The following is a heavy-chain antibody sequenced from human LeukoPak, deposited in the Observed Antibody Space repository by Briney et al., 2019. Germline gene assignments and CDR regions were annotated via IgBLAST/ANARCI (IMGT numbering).Heavy chain of an antibody. V-gene: IGHV4-34*01. CDR3: ARWCHDSSGYYYPYYYGMDV. CDR1: GGSFSGYY. J-gene: IGHJ6*02. Sequence: PSETLSLTCAVYGGSFSGYYWSWIRQPPGKGLEWIGEINHSGSTNYNPSLKSRVTISVDTSKNQFSLKLSSVTAADTAVYYCARWCHDSSGYYYPYYYGMDVWGQGTTVTVSS. CDR2: INHSGST. D-gene: IGHD3-22*01.